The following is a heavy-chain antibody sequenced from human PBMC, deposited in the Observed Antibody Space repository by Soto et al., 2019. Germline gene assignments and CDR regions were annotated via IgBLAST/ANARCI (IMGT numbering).Heavy chain of an antibody. CDR2: MNPNSGNT. Sequence: ASVKVSCKASGYTFTSYDINWVRQATGQGLEWMGWMNPNSGNTGYAQKFQGRVTMTRNTSISTAYMELSSLRSEDTAVYYCARSIMITFGGVIVTEHDAFDIWGQGTMVTVSS. D-gene: IGHD3-16*02. J-gene: IGHJ3*02. CDR3: ARSIMITFGGVIVTEHDAFDI. V-gene: IGHV1-8*01. CDR1: GYTFTSYD.